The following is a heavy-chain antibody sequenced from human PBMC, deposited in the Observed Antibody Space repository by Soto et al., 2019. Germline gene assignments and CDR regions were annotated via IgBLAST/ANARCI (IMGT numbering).Heavy chain of an antibody. V-gene: IGHV3-30-3*01. CDR2: ISYDGSNK. Sequence: GGSLRLSCAASGFTFSSYAMHWVRQAPDKGLEWVAVISYDGSNKYYADSVKGRFTISRDNSKNTLYLQMNSLRAEDTAVYYCARGPITTTRAPTRSRDYYGMDVWGQGTTVTVS. D-gene: IGHD1-26*01. J-gene: IGHJ6*02. CDR1: GFTFSSYA. CDR3: ARGPITTTRAPTRSRDYYGMDV.